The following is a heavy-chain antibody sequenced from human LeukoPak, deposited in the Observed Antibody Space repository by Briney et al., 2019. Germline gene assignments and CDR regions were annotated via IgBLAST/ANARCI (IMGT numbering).Heavy chain of an antibody. CDR3: ARDRSDIVATWDAFDI. Sequence: PGGSLRLSCAASGFTFSSYAMHWVRQAPGKGLEWVAVISYDGSNKYYADSVKGRFTISRDNAKNSLYLQMNSLRAEDTAVYYCARDRSDIVATWDAFDIWGQGTMVTVSS. D-gene: IGHD5-12*01. CDR2: ISYDGSNK. J-gene: IGHJ3*02. CDR1: GFTFSSYA. V-gene: IGHV3-30-3*01.